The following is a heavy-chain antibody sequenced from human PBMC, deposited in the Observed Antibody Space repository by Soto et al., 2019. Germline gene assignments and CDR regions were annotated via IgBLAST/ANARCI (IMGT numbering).Heavy chain of an antibody. J-gene: IGHJ3*02. CDR2: IRSKAYGGTT. CDR3: TRAQLFSSSWPRGQAPDI. D-gene: IGHD6-13*01. Sequence: GGSLRLSCTASGFTFGDYAMSWFRQAPGKGLERVGFIRSKAYGGTTEYAASVKGRFTISRDDSKSIAYLQMNSLKTEDTAVYYCTRAQLFSSSWPRGQAPDIWGQGTMVTVSS. CDR1: GFTFGDYA. V-gene: IGHV3-49*03.